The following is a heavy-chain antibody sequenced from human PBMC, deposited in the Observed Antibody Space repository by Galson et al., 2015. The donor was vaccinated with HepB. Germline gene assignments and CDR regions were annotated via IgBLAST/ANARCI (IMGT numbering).Heavy chain of an antibody. CDR3: ARVGTEYYGSGSYYNTREDAFDI. CDR1: GFTFSSYW. Sequence: LRLSCAASGFTFSSYWMHWVRQAPGKGLVWVSRINSDGSSTSYADSVKGRFTISRDNAKNTLYLQMNSLRAEDTAVYYCARVGTEYYGSGSYYNTREDAFDIWGQGTMVTVSS. CDR2: INSDGSST. J-gene: IGHJ3*02. D-gene: IGHD3-10*01. V-gene: IGHV3-74*01.